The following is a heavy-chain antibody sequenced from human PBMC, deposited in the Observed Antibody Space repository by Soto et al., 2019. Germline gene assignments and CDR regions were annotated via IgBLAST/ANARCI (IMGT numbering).Heavy chain of an antibody. CDR3: ARDLAYYYDGSPYYGMDV. D-gene: IGHD3-22*01. J-gene: IGHJ6*02. CDR1: GYTFTGYY. CDR2: INPNSGGT. V-gene: IGHV1-2*02. Sequence: QVQLVQSGAEVKKPGASVKVSCKASGYTFTGYYMHWVRQAPGQGLEWMGWINPNSGGTNYAQKFQGRVTMTRDTSISTAYMELSRLRSDDTAVYYCARDLAYYYDGSPYYGMDVWGQGTTVTVSS.